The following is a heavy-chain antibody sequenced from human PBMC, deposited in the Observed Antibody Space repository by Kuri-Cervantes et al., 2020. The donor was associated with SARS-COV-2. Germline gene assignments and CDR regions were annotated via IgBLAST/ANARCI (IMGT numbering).Heavy chain of an antibody. CDR3: AATDYNRVSGDYY. J-gene: IGHJ4*02. CDR1: GYTFTDYY. D-gene: IGHD3-10*01. Sequence: ASVKVSCKASGYTFTDYYIHWVRQAPGQGLEWMGWINPNTAGTDYAQNFQSWVTMTRDTSISTVYMEMTRLTSDGTAVYYCAATDYNRVSGDYYWGQGSRVTVSS. CDR2: INPNTAGT. V-gene: IGHV1-2*04.